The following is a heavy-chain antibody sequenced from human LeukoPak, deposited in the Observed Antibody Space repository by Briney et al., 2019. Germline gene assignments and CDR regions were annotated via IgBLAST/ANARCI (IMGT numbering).Heavy chain of an antibody. D-gene: IGHD2-2*01. Sequence: PGGSLRLSCAASGFTFNIFAINWVRQAPGKGLEYVPAVGADGGSTYYANSVKGRFTISRDNSKNMLYLQMGSLRGDDMAVYYCARRQCTSSSCYLDYWGQGTLVTVSS. CDR2: VGADGGST. CDR1: GFTFNIFA. V-gene: IGHV3-64*01. CDR3: ARRQCTSSSCYLDY. J-gene: IGHJ4*02.